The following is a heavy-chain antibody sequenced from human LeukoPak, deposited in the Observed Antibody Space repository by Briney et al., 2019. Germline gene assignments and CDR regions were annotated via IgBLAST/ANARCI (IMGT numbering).Heavy chain of an antibody. V-gene: IGHV1-18*01. D-gene: IGHD5-12*01. Sequence: ASLKVSCKASGDTFTSSGISWVRQAPGQGLERMGWSSAYNGNTIYAQKLQGRVTMTRDTSTSTAYMELRSVRSDDTAVYYCARGAGYDSLDYWGQGTLVTVSS. J-gene: IGHJ4*02. CDR2: SSAYNGNT. CDR1: GDTFTSSG. CDR3: ARGAGYDSLDY.